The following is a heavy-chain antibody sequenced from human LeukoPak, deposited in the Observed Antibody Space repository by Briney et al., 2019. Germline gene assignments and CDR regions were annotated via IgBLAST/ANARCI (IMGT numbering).Heavy chain of an antibody. CDR3: AKETPPGLEFDY. CDR1: VFTFSSYA. J-gene: IGHJ4*02. V-gene: IGHV3-23*01. CDR2: ISCSGGRT. D-gene: IGHD3/OR15-3a*01. Sequence: PGGSLRLSCAASVFTFSSYAMSWVRQAPGKGLGWVSAISCSGGRTYYADSVKGRFTISRDNSKNTLYLQMNSLRAEDTAVYYCAKETPPGLEFDYWGQGTLVTVSS.